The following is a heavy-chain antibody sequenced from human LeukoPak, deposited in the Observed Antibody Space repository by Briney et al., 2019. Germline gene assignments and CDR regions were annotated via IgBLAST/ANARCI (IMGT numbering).Heavy chain of an antibody. CDR2: IYYSGST. CDR1: GGSISSYY. CDR3: ARDSSGGSSDAFDI. V-gene: IGHV4-59*12. J-gene: IGHJ3*02. Sequence: SETLSLTCTVSGGSISSYYWSWIRQPPGKGLEWIGYIYYSGSTNYNPSLKSRVTISVDTSKNQFSLKLSSVTAADTAVYYCARDSSGGSSDAFDIWGQGTMVTVSS. D-gene: IGHD3-16*01.